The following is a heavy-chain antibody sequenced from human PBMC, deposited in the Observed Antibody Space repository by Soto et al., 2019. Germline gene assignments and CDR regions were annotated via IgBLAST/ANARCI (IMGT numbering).Heavy chain of an antibody. CDR2: IYYSGST. J-gene: IGHJ6*02. V-gene: IGHV4-39*01. CDR1: GGSISSSSYY. CDR3: ARIGYHFWSGYYYYYYGMDV. Sequence: SETLSLTCTVSGGSISSSSYYWGWIRQPPGKGLEWIGSIYYSGSTYYNPSLKSRVTISVDTSKNQFSLKLSSVTAADTAVYYCARIGYHFWSGYYYYYYGMDVWGQGTTVTVSS. D-gene: IGHD3-3*01.